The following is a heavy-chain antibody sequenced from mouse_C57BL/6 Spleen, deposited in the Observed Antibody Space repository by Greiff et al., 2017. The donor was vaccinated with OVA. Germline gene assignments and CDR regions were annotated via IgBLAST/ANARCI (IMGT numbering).Heavy chain of an antibody. Sequence: LEESGPELVKPGASVKISCKASGYAFSSSWMNWVKQRPGKGLEWIGRIYPGDGDTNYNGKFKGKATLTADKSSSTAYMQLSSLTSEDSAVYFCARGNGSNFDYWGQGTTLTVSS. J-gene: IGHJ2*01. CDR2: IYPGDGDT. V-gene: IGHV1-82*01. D-gene: IGHD1-1*01. CDR1: GYAFSSSW. CDR3: ARGNGSNFDY.